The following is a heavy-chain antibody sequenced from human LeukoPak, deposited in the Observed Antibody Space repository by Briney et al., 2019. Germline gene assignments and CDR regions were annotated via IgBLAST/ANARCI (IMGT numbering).Heavy chain of an antibody. CDR3: AKTDCTSSSCYTIDS. J-gene: IGHJ4*02. D-gene: IGHD2-2*02. CDR1: GFTFSYYA. CDR2: ISDTAGDT. V-gene: IGHV3-23*01. Sequence: GGSLRLSCAASGFTFSYYAMSWVRQAPGRGLEWVSVISDTAGDTSYADSGKGRFTISRDNSKNTVYLQMNSLRVEDTAVYYCAKTDCTSSSCYTIDSWGQGTLVTVSS.